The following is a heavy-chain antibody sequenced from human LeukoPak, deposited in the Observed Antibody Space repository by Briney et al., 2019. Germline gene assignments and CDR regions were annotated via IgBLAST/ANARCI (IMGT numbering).Heavy chain of an antibody. CDR1: GFSFSWFW. D-gene: IGHD3-16*01. Sequence: PGGSLRLSCAASGFSFSWFWMSWVRQAPGKGLEWVANIKQDGSEKYYADSVKGRFTISRDNARNSVHLEMNSLRVDDTAVYYCARRYDYVWGDRRYLFGSEDYWGQGTLVTVSS. CDR2: IKQDGSEK. J-gene: IGHJ4*02. V-gene: IGHV3-7*01. CDR3: ARRYDYVWGDRRYLFGSEDY.